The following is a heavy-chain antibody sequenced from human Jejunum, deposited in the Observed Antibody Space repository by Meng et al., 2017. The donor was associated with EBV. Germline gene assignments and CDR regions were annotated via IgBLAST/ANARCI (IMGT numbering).Heavy chain of an antibody. CDR3: VRGGDYCLVY. Sequence: QPQVSGPGLVKPWGTLSLTCAVSGDSIDSRNWWSWVRQSPERGLEWIGEIYYSGSTNYNPSLKSRVTILVDRSENHFSLHLSSVTAADTAVYYCVRGGDYCLVYWGQGTLVTVSS. V-gene: IGHV4-4*02. J-gene: IGHJ4*02. CDR1: GDSIDSRNW. CDR2: IYYSGST. D-gene: IGHD2-21*02.